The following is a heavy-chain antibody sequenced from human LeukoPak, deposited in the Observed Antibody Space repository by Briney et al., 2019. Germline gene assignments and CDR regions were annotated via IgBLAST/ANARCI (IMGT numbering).Heavy chain of an antibody. CDR2: IYYSGST. CDR1: GGSISSGDYY. J-gene: IGHJ5*02. Sequence: SSETLSLTCTVSGGSISSGDYYWSWIRQPPGKGLEWIGYIYYSGSTYYNPSLKSRVTISVDTSKNQFSLKLSSVTAADTAVYYCARLYYDILIGYYARWFDPWGQGTLVTVSS. D-gene: IGHD3-9*01. CDR3: ARLYYDILIGYYARWFDP. V-gene: IGHV4-30-4*08.